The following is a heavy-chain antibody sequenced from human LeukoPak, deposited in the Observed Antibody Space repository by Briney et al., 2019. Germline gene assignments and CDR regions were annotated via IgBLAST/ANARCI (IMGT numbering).Heavy chain of an antibody. CDR2: ISYDGNNK. D-gene: IGHD6-13*01. CDR3: ARGGSSSTWYYYFDY. Sequence: HPGGSLRLSCAASRFTFSTYAMNWVRQAPGKGLEWVAVISYDGNNKYYADSVKGRFTISRDNSKNTLYVQINSLRAEDTAVYYCARGGSSSTWYYYFDYWGQGTLVTVSS. V-gene: IGHV3-30-3*01. J-gene: IGHJ4*02. CDR1: RFTFSTYA.